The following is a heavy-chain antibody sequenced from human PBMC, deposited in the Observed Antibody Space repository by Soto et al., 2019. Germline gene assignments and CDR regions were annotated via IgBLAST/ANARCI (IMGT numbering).Heavy chain of an antibody. Sequence: ASGFTVNSYSMNWVRQAPGKGLEWVSSISSSSSYIYYADSVKGRFTISRDNAKNSLYLQMNSLRAEDTAVYYCARDNSLDYYDSSGYLVDAFDIWGQGTMVTVSS. D-gene: IGHD3-22*01. CDR3: ARDNSLDYYDSSGYLVDAFDI. CDR1: GFTVNSYS. J-gene: IGHJ3*02. CDR2: ISSSSSYI. V-gene: IGHV3-21*01.